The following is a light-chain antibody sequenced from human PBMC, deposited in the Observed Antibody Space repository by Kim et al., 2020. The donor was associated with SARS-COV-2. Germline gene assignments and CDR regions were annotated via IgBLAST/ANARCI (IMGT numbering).Light chain of an antibody. J-gene: IGKJ1*01. Sequence: SRGERATLACRASQSVYNYYLGWYQQKPGQAPRLLISGASNRATDIPDRFSGSGSGTDFTLTISRLEPEDFAVYYCQHYGTSPGTFGQGTKVDIK. V-gene: IGKV3-20*01. CDR1: QSVYNYY. CDR3: QHYGTSPGT. CDR2: GAS.